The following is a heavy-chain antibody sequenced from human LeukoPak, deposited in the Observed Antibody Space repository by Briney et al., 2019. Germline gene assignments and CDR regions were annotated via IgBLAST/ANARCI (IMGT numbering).Heavy chain of an antibody. CDR1: GFTFSSYS. CDR2: ISGSGGST. J-gene: IGHJ4*02. D-gene: IGHD3-16*01. V-gene: IGHV3-23*01. Sequence: PGGSLRLSCAASGFTFSSYSMNWVRQAPGKGLEWVSAISGSGGSTYYADSVKGRFTISRDNSKNTLYLQMNSLRAEDTAVYYCAKEKENYVWGSHLDNWGQGTLVTVSS. CDR3: AKEKENYVWGSHLDN.